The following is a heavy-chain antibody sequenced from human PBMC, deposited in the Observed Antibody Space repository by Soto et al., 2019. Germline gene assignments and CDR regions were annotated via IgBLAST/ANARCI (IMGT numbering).Heavy chain of an antibody. V-gene: IGHV3-7*01. J-gene: IGHJ6*02. CDR2: IKQDGSEK. D-gene: IGHD6-13*01. CDR3: ARIASAGRGWDV. CDR1: GFTFSSYW. Sequence: EVQLVESGGGLVQPAGSLRLSCAASGFTFSSYWISWVRQAPVKGLEWVGNIKQDGSEKNYVDVMEGRFTISRDNAENSLYLQMNSLRAEDTAVYYCARIASAGRGWDVWGQGTTVVVS.